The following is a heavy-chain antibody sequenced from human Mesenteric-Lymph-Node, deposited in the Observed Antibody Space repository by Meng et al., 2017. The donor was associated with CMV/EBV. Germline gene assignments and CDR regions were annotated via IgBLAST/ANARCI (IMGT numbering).Heavy chain of an antibody. J-gene: IGHJ3*02. CDR2: ISGSGGTT. Sequence: GESLKISCAASGISFSDYAMNWVRQVPGKGLEWVSGISGSGGTTYYADSVKGRFTISRDNSKNTLYLQMDSLRAEDTAVYYCARDRAVWFGESRDAFDIWGQGTMVTVSS. CDR3: ARDRAVWFGESRDAFDI. V-gene: IGHV3-23*01. CDR1: GISFSDYA. D-gene: IGHD3-10*01.